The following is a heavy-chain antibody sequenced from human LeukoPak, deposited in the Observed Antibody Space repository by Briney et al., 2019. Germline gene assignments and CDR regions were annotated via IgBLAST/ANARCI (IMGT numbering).Heavy chain of an antibody. D-gene: IGHD5-18*01. CDR3: ARRVDTSMVLGY. Sequence: GGSLRLPCAASGFTFSSYEMNWVRQAPGKGLEWVSYIASSGSSIYYADSVKGRFTISRDNAKNSLYLQMNSLRAEDTAVYYCARRVDTSMVLGYWGQGTLVTVSS. V-gene: IGHV3-48*03. CDR1: GFTFSSYE. J-gene: IGHJ4*02. CDR2: IASSGSSI.